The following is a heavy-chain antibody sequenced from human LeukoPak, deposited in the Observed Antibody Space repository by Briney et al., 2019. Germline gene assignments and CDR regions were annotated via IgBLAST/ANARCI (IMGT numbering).Heavy chain of an antibody. J-gene: IGHJ4*02. CDR2: INHSGST. CDR1: GGSFSGYY. Sequence: SETLSLTCAVYGGSFSGYYWSWIRQPPGKGLEWIGEINHSGSTNYNPSLKSRVTISVDTSMNQFSLKLSSVTAADTAVYYCARGRSSSGYKMGFDYWGQGTLVTVSS. D-gene: IGHD6-19*01. CDR3: ARGRSSSGYKMGFDY. V-gene: IGHV4-34*01.